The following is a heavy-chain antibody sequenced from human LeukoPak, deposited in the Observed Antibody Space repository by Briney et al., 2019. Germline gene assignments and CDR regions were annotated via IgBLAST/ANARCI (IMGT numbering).Heavy chain of an antibody. D-gene: IGHD6-19*01. CDR3: ARDLSSSWYFDL. CDR1: GFTFSSYS. Sequence: PGGSLRLSCAASGFTFSSYSMNWVRQAPGKGLEWVSYISSSSTIYYADSVKGRFTISRDNAKNSLYLQMNSLRAEDTAVYYCARDLSSSWYFDLWGRGTLVTVSS. J-gene: IGHJ2*01. CDR2: ISSSSTI. V-gene: IGHV3-48*04.